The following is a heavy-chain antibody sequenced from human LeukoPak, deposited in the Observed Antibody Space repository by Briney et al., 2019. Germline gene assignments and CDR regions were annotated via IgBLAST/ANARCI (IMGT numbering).Heavy chain of an antibody. CDR2: IKRDGSEK. J-gene: IGHJ4*02. V-gene: IGHV3-7*01. Sequence: GGSLRLSCAASGFTFSSYWMSWVRQAPGKGLEWVANIKRDGSEKYHVDSVKGRFTFSRDNAKNSLYLKMNRLSAEDTAVYYCARYCSSTSCYFQTEYYFDYWGQGTLVTVSS. CDR3: ARYCSSTSCYFQTEYYFDY. CDR1: GFTFSSYW. D-gene: IGHD2-2*01.